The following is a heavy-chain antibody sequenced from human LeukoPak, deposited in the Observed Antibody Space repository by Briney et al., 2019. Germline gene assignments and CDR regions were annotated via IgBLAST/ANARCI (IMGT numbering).Heavy chain of an antibody. J-gene: IGHJ3*01. V-gene: IGHV4-38-2*01. CDR2: IYHSGST. CDR1: GYSIINGHY. D-gene: IGHD3-3*02. CDR3: TRHLPPAPSDDCDV. Sequence: SETLSLTCAVSGYSIINGHYWGWIRQPPGKGLEWIGSIYHSGSTYYNPSLKSRVTISVDTSKNQFSLKVTSVTAADTALYYCTRHLPPAPSDDCDVWGQGTMVTVSS.